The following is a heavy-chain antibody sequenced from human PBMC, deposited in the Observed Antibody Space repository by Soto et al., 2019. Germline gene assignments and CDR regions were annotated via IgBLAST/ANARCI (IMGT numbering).Heavy chain of an antibody. CDR2: ISGSGGST. Sequence: EVQLLESGGGLVQPGGSLRLSCAASGFTFSSYAMNWVRQAPGKGLEWVSAISGSGGSTYYADSVKGRFTISRDNSKNTLYLQMNSLRAEDTAVYYCAKGDHVVVVAATIDYWGQGTLVTVSS. CDR1: GFTFSSYA. J-gene: IGHJ4*02. CDR3: AKGDHVVVVAATIDY. V-gene: IGHV3-23*01. D-gene: IGHD2-15*01.